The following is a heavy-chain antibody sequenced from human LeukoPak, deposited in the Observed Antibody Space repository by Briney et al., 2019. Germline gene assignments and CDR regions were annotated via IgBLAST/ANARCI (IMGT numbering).Heavy chain of an antibody. CDR2: ISYDGSNK. D-gene: IGHD5-12*01. CDR1: GYSFTSYW. V-gene: IGHV3-30*18. J-gene: IGHJ4*02. CDR3: AKSPGGSGYESLRGLFDY. Sequence: GESLRISCQISGYSFTSYWISWVRQAPGKGLEWVAVISYDGSNKYYADSVKGRFTISRDNSKNTLYLQMNSLRAEDTAVYYCAKSPGGSGYESLRGLFDYWGQGTLVTVSS.